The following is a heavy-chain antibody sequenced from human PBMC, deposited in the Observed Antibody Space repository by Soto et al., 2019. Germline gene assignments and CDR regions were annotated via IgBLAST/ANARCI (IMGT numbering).Heavy chain of an antibody. V-gene: IGHV1-18*01. CDR1: GYIFVNYG. Sequence: QVQLVQSGDEVKKPGASVKVSCKASGYIFVNYGIAWVRQAPGQGLEWMGWISPYTGNTHSASKVQGRLTMTTDISTSTAYMDLGSLTSDDTAVYYCVMVDNYVTPTPQDVWRQGTTVTVSS. J-gene: IGHJ6*02. CDR2: ISPYTGNT. CDR3: VMVDNYVTPTPQDV. D-gene: IGHD3-16*01.